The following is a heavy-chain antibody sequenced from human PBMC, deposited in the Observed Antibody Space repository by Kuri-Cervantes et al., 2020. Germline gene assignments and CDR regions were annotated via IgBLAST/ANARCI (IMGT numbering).Heavy chain of an antibody. J-gene: IGHJ4*02. V-gene: IGHV3-21*04. D-gene: IGHD6-19*01. CDR3: AKDFLIAVAGIGGYFDY. CDR1: GFTFRSYS. CDR2: ISSGSLYI. Sequence: GESLKISCAASGFTFRSYSMDWVRQAPSKGLEWVSSISSGSLYIYYTDPVKGRFTISRDDAKNTLYLQMNSLRAEDTAVYYCAKDFLIAVAGIGGYFDYWGQGTLVTVSS.